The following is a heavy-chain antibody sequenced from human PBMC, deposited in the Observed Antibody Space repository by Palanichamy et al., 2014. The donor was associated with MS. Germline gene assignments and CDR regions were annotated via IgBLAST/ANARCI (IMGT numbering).Heavy chain of an antibody. Sequence: LEWVSSISSSSSYIYYADSVKGRFTISRDNAKNSLYLQLNSLRAEDTAVYYCAYNSSGWYGPTPHPYDYWGQGTLVTVPS. CDR3: AYNSSGWYGPTPHPYDY. D-gene: IGHD6-19*01. CDR2: ISSSSSYI. J-gene: IGHJ4*02. V-gene: IGHV3-21*01.